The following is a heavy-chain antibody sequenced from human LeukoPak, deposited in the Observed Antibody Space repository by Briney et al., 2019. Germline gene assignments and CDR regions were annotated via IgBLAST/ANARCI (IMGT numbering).Heavy chain of an antibody. J-gene: IGHJ3*01. D-gene: IGHD6-19*01. Sequence: PSETLSLTCTVSGGSLKNYYWSWIRQSPEKGLEWIAYIYYSGSTNYNPSLKSRVTISVDRSKNQFSLKMSSVTAADTAVYYCARDGTFDSGWFPDAFDLWGQGTVVTVSS. CDR2: IYYSGST. CDR1: GGSLKNYY. V-gene: IGHV4-59*13. CDR3: ARDGTFDSGWFPDAFDL.